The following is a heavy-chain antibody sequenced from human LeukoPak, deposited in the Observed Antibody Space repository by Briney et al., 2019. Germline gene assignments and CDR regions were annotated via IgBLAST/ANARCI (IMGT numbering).Heavy chain of an antibody. J-gene: IGHJ4*02. D-gene: IGHD6-6*01. CDR3: ARGQPFYSSSGFYYFDY. CDR1: GYTFTSYG. CDR2: ISAYNGNT. V-gene: IGHV1-18*01. Sequence: ASVKVSCKASGYTFTSYGISWVRQAPGQGLEWMGWISAYNGNTNYAQKLQGRVTMTTDTSTSTAYMELSSLRSEDTAVYYCARGQPFYSSSGFYYFDYWGQGTLVTVSS.